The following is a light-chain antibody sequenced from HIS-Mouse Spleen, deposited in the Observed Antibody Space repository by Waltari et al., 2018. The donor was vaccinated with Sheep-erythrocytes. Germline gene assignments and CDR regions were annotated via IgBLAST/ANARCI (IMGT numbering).Light chain of an antibody. CDR1: SSDVGGYNL. CDR3: CSYAGSYNYV. J-gene: IGLJ1*01. V-gene: IGLV2-11*01. CDR2: DVS. Sequence: QSALTQPRSVSGSPGQSVTISCTGTSSDVGGYNLVSWYQQYPGKAPKLMIYDVSKRPSGVPDRFSGSKAGNTASLTISGLQAEDEADYYCCSYAGSYNYVFGTGTKVTVL.